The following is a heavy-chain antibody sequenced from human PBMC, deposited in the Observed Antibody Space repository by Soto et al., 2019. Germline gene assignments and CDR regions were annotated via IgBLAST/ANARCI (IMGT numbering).Heavy chain of an antibody. CDR2: IYSGGST. CDR3: ARVSVGSSWESYYYYGMDV. V-gene: IGHV3-66*01. D-gene: IGHD6-13*01. Sequence: EVQLVESGGGLVQPGGSLRLSCAASGFTVSSNYMSWVRQAPGKGMEWVSVIYSGGSTYYADSVKGRFTISRDNSKNTLYLQMNSLRAEDTAVYYCARVSVGSSWESYYYYGMDVWGQSTTVTVSS. J-gene: IGHJ6*02. CDR1: GFTVSSNY.